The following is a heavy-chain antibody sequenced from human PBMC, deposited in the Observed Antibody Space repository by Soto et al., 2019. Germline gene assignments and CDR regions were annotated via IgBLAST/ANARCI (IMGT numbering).Heavy chain of an antibody. V-gene: IGHV3-23*01. CDR2: INGGDGST. CDR1: GFTFSSYA. CDR3: AKIPIMTTVTHYFDY. J-gene: IGHJ4*02. Sequence: EVQLLESGGGLVQPGGSLRLSCAASGFTFSSYAMSWVRQAPGKGLEWVSTINGGDGSTYYGDPVKGRFTISRDDSKNTLYLQRNSLRAEDTAVYYCAKIPIMTTVTHYFDYWGQGTLVTVSS. D-gene: IGHD4-17*01.